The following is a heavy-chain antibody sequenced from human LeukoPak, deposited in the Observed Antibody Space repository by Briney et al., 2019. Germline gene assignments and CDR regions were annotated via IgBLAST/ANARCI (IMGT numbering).Heavy chain of an antibody. CDR1: GYSISSDYY. CDR3: ARDGDYGGNSLNAFDI. D-gene: IGHD4-23*01. J-gene: IGHJ3*02. CDR2: IHHSGRT. V-gene: IGHV4-38-2*02. Sequence: PSETLSLTCTVSGYSISSDYYWGWIRQPPGKGLEWIGSIHHSGRTYYNPSLKSRVTISVDKSKNQFSLKLSSVTAADTAVYYCARDGDYGGNSLNAFDIWGQGTMVTVSS.